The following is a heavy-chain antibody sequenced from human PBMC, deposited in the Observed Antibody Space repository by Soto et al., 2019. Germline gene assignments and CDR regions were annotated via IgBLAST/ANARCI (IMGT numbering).Heavy chain of an antibody. CDR2: ISGSNGAT. V-gene: IGHV1-18*04. J-gene: IGHJ5*01. D-gene: IGHD5-12*01. CDR1: GYNFIDYG. Sequence: QVQLVQSGAELKRPGASVKVSCKFSGYNFIDYGMTWVRQAPGQGLEWMGWISGSNGATNYAQKFQGRVTLTTDTSTNTAYMELRSLRKDDTAVYYCARDSKWLIIRGNWFDSWGQGTLVTVSS. CDR3: ARDSKWLIIRGNWFDS.